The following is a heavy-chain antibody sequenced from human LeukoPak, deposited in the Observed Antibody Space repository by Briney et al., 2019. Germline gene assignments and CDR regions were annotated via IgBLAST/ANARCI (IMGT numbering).Heavy chain of an antibody. J-gene: IGHJ6*02. D-gene: IGHD5-18*01. CDR1: GFTFSMYA. CDR2: ISSDGGST. Sequence: GGSLRLSCAASGFTFSMYAMHWVRQAPGKGLEYVSAISSDGGSTYYANSVKGRFTISRDNCKNTLYLQMNSLRAEDTAVYYCAKGGWDTAMGVSYYYYGMDVWGQGTTVTVSS. CDR3: AKGGWDTAMGVSYYYYGMDV. V-gene: IGHV3-64*01.